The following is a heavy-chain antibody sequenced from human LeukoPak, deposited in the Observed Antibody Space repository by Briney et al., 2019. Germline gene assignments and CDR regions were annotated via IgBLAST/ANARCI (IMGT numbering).Heavy chain of an antibody. J-gene: IGHJ4*02. V-gene: IGHV1-69*05. Sequence: ASVKVSCKASGGTFSSYAISWVRQAPGQGLEWMGGIIPIFGTANYAQKFQGRVTITTDESTSTAYMELSSLRSEDTAVYYCASHEYSSSSRFDYWGQGTLVTVSS. CDR2: IIPIFGTA. CDR3: ASHEYSSSSRFDY. CDR1: GGTFSSYA. D-gene: IGHD6-6*01.